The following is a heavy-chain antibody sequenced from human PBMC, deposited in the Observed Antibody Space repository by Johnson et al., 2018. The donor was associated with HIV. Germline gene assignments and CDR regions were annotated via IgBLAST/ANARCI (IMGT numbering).Heavy chain of an antibody. V-gene: IGHV3-9*01. J-gene: IGHJ3*02. CDR3: ARGLAADAFDI. CDR2: ISWNSGSK. D-gene: IGHD6-13*01. Sequence: VQLVESGGGLVQPGRSLRLSCAASGFIFDDYAMHWVRQAPGKGLEWVSGISWNSGSKGYADSVTGRFTISRDNAKNTLYLQMNSLRAEDTAVYYCARGLAADAFDIWGQGTMVTVSS. CDR1: GFIFDDYA.